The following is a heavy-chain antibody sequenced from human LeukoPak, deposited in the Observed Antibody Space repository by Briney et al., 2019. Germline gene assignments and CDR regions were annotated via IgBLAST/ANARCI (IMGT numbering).Heavy chain of an antibody. V-gene: IGHV4-61*09. CDR2: IYTSGST. J-gene: IGHJ6*02. D-gene: IGHD6-6*01. CDR1: GGSISSVSYY. Sequence: SQTLSLTCTVSGGSISSVSYYWSWIRQPAGKGLEWIGHIYTSGSTNYNPSLKSRVTISVDTSKNQFSLKLSSVTAADTAVYYCARSPFEDSSSLGYYYYGMDVWGQGTTVTVSS. CDR3: ARSPFEDSSSLGYYYYGMDV.